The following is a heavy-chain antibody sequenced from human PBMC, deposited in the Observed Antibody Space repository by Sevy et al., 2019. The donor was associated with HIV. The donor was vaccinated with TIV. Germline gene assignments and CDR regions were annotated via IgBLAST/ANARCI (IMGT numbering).Heavy chain of an antibody. CDR2: VNPITGGT. V-gene: IGHV1-2*02. D-gene: IGHD6-19*01. J-gene: IGHJ4*02. Sequence: ASVNVSCKASGYTFNGYYIHWVRQAPGQGLEWMAWVNPITGGTNYAQKFRGRVTMTRDTSIATAYMELSSLSSDDTAFYYCATGGYNGGWYVLDYWGQGTLVTVSS. CDR1: GYTFNGYY. CDR3: ATGGYNGGWYVLDY.